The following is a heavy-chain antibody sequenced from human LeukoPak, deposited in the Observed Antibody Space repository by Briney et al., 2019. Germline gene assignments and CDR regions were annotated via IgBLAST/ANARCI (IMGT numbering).Heavy chain of an antibody. J-gene: IGHJ4*02. Sequence: ASVKVSCKASGYTFTSYYMHWVRQAPGQGLEWMGIINPSGGSTSYAQKFQGRVTMTRDTSISTAYMELSRLRSDDTAVYYCARDLKGVVVVPAAMGGWGQGTLVTVSS. CDR3: ARDLKGVVVVPAAMGG. CDR1: GYTFTSYY. V-gene: IGHV1-46*01. CDR2: INPSGGST. D-gene: IGHD2-2*01.